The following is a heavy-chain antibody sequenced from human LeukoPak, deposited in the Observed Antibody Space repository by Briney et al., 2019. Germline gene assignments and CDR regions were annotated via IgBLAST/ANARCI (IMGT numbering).Heavy chain of an antibody. CDR2: IYTSGST. CDR3: ARAKPNWNPPDY. CDR1: VGSIISYY. Sequence: TSETLSLTCTVSVGSIISYYGGWIRQPAGKGLDWIGRIYTSGSTNYNPSLKSRVTMSVDTSKNQFSLKLNSVTAADTAVYYCARAKPNWNPPDYWGQGTLVTVSS. V-gene: IGHV4-4*07. J-gene: IGHJ4*02. D-gene: IGHD1-1*01.